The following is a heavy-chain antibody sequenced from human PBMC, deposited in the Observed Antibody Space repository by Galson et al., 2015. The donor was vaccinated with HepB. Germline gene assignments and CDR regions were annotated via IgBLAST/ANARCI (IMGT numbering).Heavy chain of an antibody. CDR2: ISAYNGNT. CDR3: ARRQLLPYYYYMDV. D-gene: IGHD2-15*01. Sequence: SVKVSCKASGYTFTSYGISWVRQAPGQGLEWMGWISAYNGNTNYAQKLQGRVTMTTDTSTSTAYMELRSLRSDDTAVYYCARRQLLPYYYYMDVWGKGTTVTVSS. J-gene: IGHJ6*03. CDR1: GYTFTSYG. V-gene: IGHV1-18*01.